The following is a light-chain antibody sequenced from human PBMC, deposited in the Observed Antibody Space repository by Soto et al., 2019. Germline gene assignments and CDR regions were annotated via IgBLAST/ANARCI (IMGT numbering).Light chain of an antibody. CDR1: SSDVDYNY. V-gene: IGLV2-14*01. CDR3: SSYTSRSPRV. J-gene: IGLJ1*01. Sequence: QSALTQPASVSGSPGQSITISCTGTSSDVDYNYVSWYQQHPGKAPKLLIYEVSNRPSGVSNRFSGSKSGNTASLTISGLQAEDEADYYCSSYTSRSPRVFGSGTKVTVL. CDR2: EVS.